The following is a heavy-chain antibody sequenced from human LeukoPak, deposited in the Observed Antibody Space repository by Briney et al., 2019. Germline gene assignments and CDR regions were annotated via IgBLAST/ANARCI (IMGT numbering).Heavy chain of an antibody. V-gene: IGHV7-4-1*02. CDR3: ARRGQQPATLDY. D-gene: IGHD1-1*01. Sequence: VASVKVSCKASGYTFTRYAVHWVRQAPGQGLEWMGWMNTYSGNPTYAQAFKGRFVLSFDTSVSTAYLEISSLRAEDTAVCYCARRGQQPATLDYWGQGTLVTASP. CDR2: MNTYSGNP. CDR1: GYTFTRYA. J-gene: IGHJ4*02.